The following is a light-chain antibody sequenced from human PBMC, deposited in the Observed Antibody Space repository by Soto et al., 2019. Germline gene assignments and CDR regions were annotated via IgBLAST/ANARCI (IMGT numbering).Light chain of an antibody. CDR3: QQHDQGWT. CDR1: QSISTK. Sequence: EMVMTQSPATLSVSLGESATLSCRASQSISTKLVWYQQKPGQAPRLLIYGASTRATGIPARFSGSGSGTEFTLTISSLQSEDFAVYYCQQHDQGWTFGQGTKVEIK. CDR2: GAS. V-gene: IGKV3-15*01. J-gene: IGKJ1*01.